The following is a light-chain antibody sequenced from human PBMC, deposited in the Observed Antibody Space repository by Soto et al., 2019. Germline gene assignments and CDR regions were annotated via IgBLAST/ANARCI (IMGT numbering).Light chain of an antibody. Sequence: QSALTQPASVSGSPGQSITISCTGTNSDVGDYSSVSWYQQHPGKAPKLMIYDVTNRPSGVSDRFSGSKSGNTASLTISGLQAEDEADYYCSSYPSTSTQVFGTGTKLTVL. CDR2: DVT. CDR1: NSDVGDYSS. CDR3: SSYPSTSTQV. V-gene: IGLV2-14*03. J-gene: IGLJ1*01.